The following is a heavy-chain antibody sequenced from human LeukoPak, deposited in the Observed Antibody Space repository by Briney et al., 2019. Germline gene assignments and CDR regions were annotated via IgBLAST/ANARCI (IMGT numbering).Heavy chain of an antibody. CDR3: ATFSWLLFAFDI. D-gene: IGHD3-3*01. J-gene: IGHJ3*02. V-gene: IGHV1-3*01. Sequence: ASVKVSCKASGCTFTNYAMHWVRQAPGQRLEWMGWINAGNGYTKYSQKFQGRVTITRDTSATTAYMELSSLRSEDTAVYYCATFSWLLFAFDIWGQGTMVTVSS. CDR1: GCTFTNYA. CDR2: INAGNGYT.